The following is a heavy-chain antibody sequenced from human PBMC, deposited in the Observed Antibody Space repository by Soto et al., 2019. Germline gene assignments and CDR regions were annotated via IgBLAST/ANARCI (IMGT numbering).Heavy chain of an antibody. CDR3: ERQDSTGYYDY. CDR1: GYSFTNHW. J-gene: IGHJ4*02. CDR2: VFPADSDT. Sequence: GESLKISCKGSGYSFTNHWIAWVRQMPGKGLEWMAIVFPADSDTRYSPSFQGQVTVSADKSISTAYLQWSSLQASDSAIYYCERQDSTGYYDYWGQGTPVTVSS. V-gene: IGHV5-51*01. D-gene: IGHD3-22*01.